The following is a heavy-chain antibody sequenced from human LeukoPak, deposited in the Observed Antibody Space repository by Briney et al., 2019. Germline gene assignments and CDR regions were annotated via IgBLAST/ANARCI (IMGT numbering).Heavy chain of an antibody. D-gene: IGHD3-16*02. CDR2: IIPIFGTA. CDR3: ARQDGTFGGVIVIPGDY. J-gene: IGHJ4*02. V-gene: IGHV1-69*05. CDR1: GGTFSSYA. Sequence: SVKVSXKASGGTFSSYAISWVRQAPGQGLEWMGGIIPIFGTANYAQKFQGRVTMTRDTSISTAYMELSRLRSDDTAVYYCARQDGTFGGVIVIPGDYWGQGTLVTVSS.